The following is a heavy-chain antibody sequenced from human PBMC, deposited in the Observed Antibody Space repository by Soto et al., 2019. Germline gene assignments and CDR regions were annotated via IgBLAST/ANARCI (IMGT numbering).Heavy chain of an antibody. CDR3: ARDVGSSGYYYYGMDV. CDR1: GGSFSGYY. CDR2: INHSGST. V-gene: IGHV4-34*01. J-gene: IGHJ6*02. D-gene: IGHD6-19*01. Sequence: SETLSLTCAVYGGSFSGYYWSWIRQPPGKGLEWIGEINHSGSTNYNPSLKSRVTISVDTSKNQFSLKRSSVTAADTAVYYCARDVGSSGYYYYGMDVWGQGTTVTVSS.